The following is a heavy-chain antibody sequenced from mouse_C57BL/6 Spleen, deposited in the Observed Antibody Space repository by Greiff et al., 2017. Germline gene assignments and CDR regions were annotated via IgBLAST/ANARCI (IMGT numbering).Heavy chain of an antibody. CDR1: GFTFSSYA. Sequence: EVKLMESGGGLVKPGGSLKLSCAASGFTFSSYAMSWVRQTPEKRLAWVATISDGGSYTYYPENVKGRFTISKDNAKNNLYLQMSHLKSEGTSMYYCARYGYGSSYWFAYWGQGTLVTVSA. CDR2: ISDGGSYT. CDR3: ARYGYGSSYWFAY. V-gene: IGHV5-4*03. D-gene: IGHD1-1*01. J-gene: IGHJ3*01.